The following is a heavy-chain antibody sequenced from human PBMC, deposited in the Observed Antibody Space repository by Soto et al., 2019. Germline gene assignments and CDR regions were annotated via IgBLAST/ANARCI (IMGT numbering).Heavy chain of an antibody. CDR1: GFTFVSSA. CDR3: AAKSVTLRRGATGFDL. V-gene: IGHV1-58*01. D-gene: IGHD3-9*01. CDR2: IAVGSGNT. Sequence: SVKVPCKASGFTFVSSAVQWLRQARGQRLEWIGWIAVGSGNTNYAQEFQERVTMTRDMSTSTAYMELSSLRSDDTAVYYCAAKSVTLRRGATGFDLWGQGTLVTVFS. J-gene: IGHJ4*03.